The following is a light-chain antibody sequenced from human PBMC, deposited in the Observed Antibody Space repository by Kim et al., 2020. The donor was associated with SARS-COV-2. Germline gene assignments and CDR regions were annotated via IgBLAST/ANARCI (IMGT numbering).Light chain of an antibody. J-gene: IGKJ1*01. CDR1: QTVRDNC. V-gene: IGKV3-20*01. CDR2: AAS. Sequence: EIVLTQSPGTLSLSPGERATLSCRASQTVRDNCLAWYQQKPGQSPRLLIYAASTRATGIPDRFSGGGSGTDFTLTITRLEPEDFAVYFCQQCGTSRTFGRGTKVDIK. CDR3: QQCGTSRT.